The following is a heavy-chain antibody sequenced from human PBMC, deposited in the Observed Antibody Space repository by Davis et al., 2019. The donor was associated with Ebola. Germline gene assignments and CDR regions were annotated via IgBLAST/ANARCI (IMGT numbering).Heavy chain of an antibody. CDR2: INWNGGST. Sequence: GESLKISCAASGFTFSSYSMNWVRQAPGKGLEWVSGINWNGGSTGYADSVKGRFTISRDNAKNSLYLQMNSLRAEDTALYYCARVTRLYWYFDLWGRGTLVTVSS. V-gene: IGHV3-20*04. D-gene: IGHD3-16*01. CDR3: ARVTRLYWYFDL. J-gene: IGHJ2*01. CDR1: GFTFSSYS.